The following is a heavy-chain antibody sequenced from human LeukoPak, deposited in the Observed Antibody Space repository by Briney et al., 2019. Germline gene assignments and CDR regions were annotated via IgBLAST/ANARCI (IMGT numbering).Heavy chain of an antibody. J-gene: IGHJ4*02. D-gene: IGHD3-16*01. CDR1: GITFSSYS. CDR3: ARDQGGVGY. Sequence: GGSLRLSCVASGITFSSYSMNWVRQAPGKGLEWVSYISSFSGTINYADSVKGRFTISRDNAKNSLYLQMNSLRAEDTAVYYCARDQGGVGYWGQGTWSPSPQ. CDR2: ISSFSGTI. V-gene: IGHV3-48*01.